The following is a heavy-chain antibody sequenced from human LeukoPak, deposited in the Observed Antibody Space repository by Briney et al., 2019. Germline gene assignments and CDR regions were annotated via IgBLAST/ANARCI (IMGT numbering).Heavy chain of an antibody. Sequence: GGSLRLSCAASGFTFSSFGMHWVRQAPGKGLEWVAFIRYDGSDKHYADSVKGRFTISRDNSNSTLFLQMNSLRAEDTAVYYCAKRGGSFIGYFDYWGQGTLVTVSS. J-gene: IGHJ4*02. V-gene: IGHV3-30*02. CDR3: AKRGGSFIGYFDY. D-gene: IGHD1-26*01. CDR1: GFTFSSFG. CDR2: IRYDGSDK.